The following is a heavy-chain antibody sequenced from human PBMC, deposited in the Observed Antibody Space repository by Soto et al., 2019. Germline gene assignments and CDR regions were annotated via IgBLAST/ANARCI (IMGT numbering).Heavy chain of an antibody. CDR2: ISSDATKK. CDR1: GFTFRTYG. CDR3: AKEAPGGWHFFDT. J-gene: IGHJ4*02. Sequence: PGGSLRLSCAASGFTFRTYGMHWVRQAPGEGLEWVADISSDATKKHYADSVKGRFTISRDNSKNTLYLQMISLRTEDTAVYYCAKEAPGGWHFFDTWGQGTLVTVYS. D-gene: IGHD5-12*01. V-gene: IGHV3-30*18.